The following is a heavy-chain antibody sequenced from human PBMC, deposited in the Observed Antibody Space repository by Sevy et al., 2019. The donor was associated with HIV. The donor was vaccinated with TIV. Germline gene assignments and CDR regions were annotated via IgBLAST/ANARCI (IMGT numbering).Heavy chain of an antibody. CDR1: GFTFSSYA. Sequence: GGSLRLSCVVSGFTFSSYAMSWVRQAPGKGLEWVSTISGSGFNTYFADSVKGRFTISRDNSKNTLYLQVNSLRVEDTAVSYCAKDRSSGGGFDPWGQGTLVTVSS. CDR3: AKDRSSGGGFDP. D-gene: IGHD1-26*01. V-gene: IGHV3-23*01. J-gene: IGHJ5*02. CDR2: ISGSGFNT.